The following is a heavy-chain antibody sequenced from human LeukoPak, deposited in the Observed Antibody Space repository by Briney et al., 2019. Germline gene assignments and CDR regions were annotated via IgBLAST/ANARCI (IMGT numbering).Heavy chain of an antibody. Sequence: PSETLSLTCAVYGGSFSGYFWSWIRQPPGKGLQWIGEINHSGSTNYNPSLKSRVTISVDTSKNQFSLKLSSVTAADTAVYYCARIGDYGDYGFDYWGQGTLVTVSS. CDR3: ARIGDYGDYGFDY. V-gene: IGHV4-34*01. J-gene: IGHJ4*02. CDR2: INHSGST. D-gene: IGHD4-17*01. CDR1: GGSFSGYF.